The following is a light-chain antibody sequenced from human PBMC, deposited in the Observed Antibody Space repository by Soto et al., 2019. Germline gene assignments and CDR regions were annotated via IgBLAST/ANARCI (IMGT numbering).Light chain of an antibody. V-gene: IGKV1-39*01. CDR3: QQYQSYSRT. CDR1: QSISNY. CDR2: DAS. J-gene: IGKJ1*01. Sequence: DIQMTQSPSSLSASVGDRVTITCRASQSISNYLNWYQQKPGKAPNLLIYDASSLLSGVPSRFSGSGSGTDFTLTISSLKPDDFATYYCQQYQSYSRTFGQGTKVEIK.